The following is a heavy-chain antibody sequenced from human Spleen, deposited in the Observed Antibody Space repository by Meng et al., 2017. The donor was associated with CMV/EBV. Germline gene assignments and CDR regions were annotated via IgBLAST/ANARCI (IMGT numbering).Heavy chain of an antibody. CDR1: GFSFRRYK. J-gene: IGHJ4*01. Sequence: SCAASGFSFRRYKMHWVRQAPGKGLEGVAAIWDDGTDENYADSVKGRFTISRDNSKNTLYLQMNSLSAEDTAVYYCAKVGGYSSMSDYWGHGTLVTVSS. CDR3: AKVGGYSSMSDY. D-gene: IGHD6-13*01. CDR2: IWDDGTDE. V-gene: IGHV3-33*06.